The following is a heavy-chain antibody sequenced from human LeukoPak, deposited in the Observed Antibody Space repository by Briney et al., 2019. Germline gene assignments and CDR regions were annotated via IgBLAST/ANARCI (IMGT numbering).Heavy chain of an antibody. CDR3: ARVRTAYYPDY. CDR2: ISSKSGYI. CDR1: GFTFDTYT. J-gene: IGHJ4*02. Sequence: PGGSLRLSCVASGFTFDTYTMNWVRQAPGKGLEWVSFISSKSGYIHYADSVKGRFIISRDNAKNSLSLQMNSPRAEDTAVYYCARVRTAYYPDYWGQGTLVTVSS. V-gene: IGHV3-21*01. D-gene: IGHD3/OR15-3a*01.